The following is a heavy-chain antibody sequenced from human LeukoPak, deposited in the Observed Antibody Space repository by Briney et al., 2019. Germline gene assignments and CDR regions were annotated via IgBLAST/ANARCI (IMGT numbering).Heavy chain of an antibody. CDR1: GFTFSDYY. Sequence: GGSLRLSCAASGFTFSDYYMSWVRQVPGKGLEWVSATSSSDDGTYHADSVRGRFTIYRDNFRNTLYLQMNRLRVEDAALYYCARAPVTSCRGAFCYPFDLWGQGVLVTVSS. CDR3: ARAPVTSCRGAFCYPFDL. D-gene: IGHD2-21*01. J-gene: IGHJ4*02. V-gene: IGHV3-23*01. CDR2: TSSSDDGT.